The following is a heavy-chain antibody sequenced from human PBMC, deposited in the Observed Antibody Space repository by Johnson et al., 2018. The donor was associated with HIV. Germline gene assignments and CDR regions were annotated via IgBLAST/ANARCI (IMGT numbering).Heavy chain of an antibody. CDR1: GFTFSSYA. CDR3: ARDPVFCAGGTCYSNVFDI. D-gene: IGHD2-15*01. CDR2: ISYDGGNN. V-gene: IGHV3-30-3*01. Sequence: QVQLVESGGGLVKPGGSLRLSCAASGFTFSSYAMHWVRQAPGKGLEWVAVISYDGGNNYYADSVKGRFTISRDNAKNSLYLQMNSLRAEDTALYFCARDPVFCAGGTCYSNVFDIWGQGTMVTVSS. J-gene: IGHJ3*02.